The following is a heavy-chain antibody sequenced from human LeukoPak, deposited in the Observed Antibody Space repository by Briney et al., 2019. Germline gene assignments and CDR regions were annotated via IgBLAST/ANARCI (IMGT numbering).Heavy chain of an antibody. V-gene: IGHV1-46*01. J-gene: IGHJ4*02. CDR3: ARATVGATYFDY. CDR1: GYTFTSYY. CDR2: INPSGGST. D-gene: IGHD1-26*01. Sequence: ASVTVSCTASGYTFTSYYMHWVRQAPGQGLEWMGIINPSGGSTSYAQKFQGRVTMTRDTSTSTVYMELSSLRSEDTAVYYCARATVGATYFDYWGQGTLVTVSS.